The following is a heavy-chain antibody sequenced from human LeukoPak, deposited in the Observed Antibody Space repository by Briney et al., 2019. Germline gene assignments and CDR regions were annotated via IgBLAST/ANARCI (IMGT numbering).Heavy chain of an antibody. CDR1: RFTLSSYG. Sequence: PGRSLRLCCAASRFTLSSYGMHSVRQAPAKGLEWVAVISYDGSNKYYAESVKGQFTNYKDNFKNTLYLQMNSLRAEDTAVYYCAKDPGDGYNYCFDYWGQGTLVTASS. CDR3: AKDPGDGYNYCFDY. CDR2: ISYDGSNK. J-gene: IGHJ4*02. V-gene: IGHV3-30*18. D-gene: IGHD5-24*01.